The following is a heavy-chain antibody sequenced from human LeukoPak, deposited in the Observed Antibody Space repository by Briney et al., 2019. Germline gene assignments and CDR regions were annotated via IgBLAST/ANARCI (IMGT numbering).Heavy chain of an antibody. D-gene: IGHD2-15*01. CDR2: IYYSGST. V-gene: IGHV4-39*01. J-gene: IGHJ4*02. CDR3: ARLLGCSGGSCYFNFDY. Sequence: SETLSLTCTVSGGSISSSSYYWGWIRQPPGKGLEWIGSIYYSGSTYYNPFLKSRVTISVDTSKNQFSLKLSSVTAADTAVYYCARLLGCSGGSCYFNFDYWGQGTLVTVSS. CDR1: GGSISSSSYY.